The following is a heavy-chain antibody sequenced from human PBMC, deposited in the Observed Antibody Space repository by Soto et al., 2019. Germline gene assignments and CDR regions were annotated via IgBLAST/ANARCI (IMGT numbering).Heavy chain of an antibody. J-gene: IGHJ6*02. CDR2: ISSSSGYI. CDR3: ARVRSYSYGQGYGMDV. CDR1: GFTFSTYS. D-gene: IGHD5-18*01. Sequence: EVQLVESGGGLVKPGGSLRLSGAASGFTFSTYSMNWVRQAPGQGLERVSSISSSSGYIYYADSVKGRFTISRDDAKNSLSLQMNSLRAEDSAVYYCARVRSYSYGQGYGMDVWGQGTTVTVSS. V-gene: IGHV3-21*01.